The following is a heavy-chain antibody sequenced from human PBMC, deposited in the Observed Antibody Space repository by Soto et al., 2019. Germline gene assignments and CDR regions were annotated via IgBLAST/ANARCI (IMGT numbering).Heavy chain of an antibody. CDR2: ISGSGGST. D-gene: IGHD1-7*01. V-gene: IGHV3-23*01. Sequence: GGSLRLSCAASGFTFSSYAMSWVRQAPGKGLEWVSAISGSGGSTYYADSVKGRFTISRDNSKNTLYLQMNSLRAEDTAVYYCAKAQTTSVNYYYYMDVWGKETTVTVS. CDR1: GFTFSSYA. J-gene: IGHJ6*03. CDR3: AKAQTTSVNYYYYMDV.